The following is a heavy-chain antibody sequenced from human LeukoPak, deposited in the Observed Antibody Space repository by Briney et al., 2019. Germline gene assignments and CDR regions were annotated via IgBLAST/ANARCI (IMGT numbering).Heavy chain of an antibody. V-gene: IGHV4-34*01. CDR2: INHSGST. Sequence: SETLSLTCAVYGGSFSGYYWSWIRQPPGKGLEWIGEINHSGSTNYNPSLKSRVTISVDTSKNQFSLKLSSVTAADTAVYYCASPYGDYADDAFDIWGQGTMVTVSS. D-gene: IGHD4-17*01. J-gene: IGHJ3*02. CDR1: GGSFSGYY. CDR3: ASPYGDYADDAFDI.